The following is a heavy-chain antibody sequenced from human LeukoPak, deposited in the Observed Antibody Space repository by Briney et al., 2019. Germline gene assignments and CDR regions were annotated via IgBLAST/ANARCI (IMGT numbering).Heavy chain of an antibody. J-gene: IGHJ5*02. CDR1: GYTFSDYY. CDR3: ARDAEYGSGSMWLLDP. Sequence: EASVKVSCKASGYTFSDYYIHRVRQSPGQGLEWMGWINTKGASTKYAQKFQGRVTMTGDTSINTVYMELSRLTSDDTAIYYCARDAEYGSGSMWLLDPWGQGTQVTVSS. D-gene: IGHD3-10*01. CDR2: INTKGAST. V-gene: IGHV1-2*02.